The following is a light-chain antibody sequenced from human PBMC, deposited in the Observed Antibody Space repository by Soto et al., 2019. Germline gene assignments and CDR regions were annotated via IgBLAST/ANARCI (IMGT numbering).Light chain of an antibody. CDR2: GAF. Sequence: DIQMTQSPSSLSASVGDRVTITCRASQGISNYLAWYQQRPGQVPKLLIYGAFTLQSGVPSRFSGSGSGTDFTLTISNLQPEDVATYYCRKYNNAPYAFCQGTKLEIK. CDR1: QGISNY. J-gene: IGKJ2*01. CDR3: RKYNNAPYA. V-gene: IGKV1-27*01.